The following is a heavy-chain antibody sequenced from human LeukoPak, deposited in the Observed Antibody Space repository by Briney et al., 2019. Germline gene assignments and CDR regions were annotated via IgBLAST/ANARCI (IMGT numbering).Heavy chain of an antibody. V-gene: IGHV3-74*01. CDR1: GFTFSSYW. CDR2: INTDGSST. J-gene: IGHJ5*02. D-gene: IGHD3-3*01. CDR3: ARDQENYDFWSGYYDNWFDP. Sequence: GGSLRLSCAASGFTFSSYWMHWVRQAPGKGLVWVSRINTDGSSTSYADSVKGRFTISRDNAKNTLYLQMNSLRAEDTAVYYCARDQENYDFWSGYYDNWFDPWGQGTLVTVSS.